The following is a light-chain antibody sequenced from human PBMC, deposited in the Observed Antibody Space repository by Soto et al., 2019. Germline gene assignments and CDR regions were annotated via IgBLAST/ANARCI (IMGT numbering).Light chain of an antibody. V-gene: IGLV2-23*01. CDR2: EGS. CDR1: SSDVGSYNL. Sequence: QSALTQPASVSGSPGQSITISCTGTSSDVGSYNLVSWYQQHPGKAPKLMIYEGSKRPSGVSNRFSGSKSGNTASLTISGLQAVDEADYYCCSYAGSSTLVVFGGGTKLTVL. CDR3: CSYAGSSTLVV. J-gene: IGLJ2*01.